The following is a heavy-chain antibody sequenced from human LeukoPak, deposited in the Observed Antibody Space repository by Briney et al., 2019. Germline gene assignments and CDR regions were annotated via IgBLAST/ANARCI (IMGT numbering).Heavy chain of an antibody. J-gene: IGHJ4*02. Sequence: QPGGSLTLSCAASGFTLSNYGMHWVRQAPGKGLEWVSAISGSGGSTYYADSVKGRFTISRDNSKNTLYLQMNSLRAEDTAVYYCARDQVAGTHWGQGTLVTVSS. CDR2: ISGSGGST. CDR3: ARDQVAGTH. CDR1: GFTLSNYG. V-gene: IGHV3-23*01. D-gene: IGHD6-19*01.